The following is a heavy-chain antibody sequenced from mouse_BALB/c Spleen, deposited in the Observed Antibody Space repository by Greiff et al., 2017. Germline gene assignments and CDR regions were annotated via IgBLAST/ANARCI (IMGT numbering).Heavy chain of an antibody. Sequence: QVQLQQPGAELVRPGASVKLSCKASGYTFTSYGINWVRQRPGQGLEWIGNIYPSDSYTNYNQKFKNKATLTVDKSSRTAYMQLSSPTSEDAAVYYCTSPNSFAYWGQGTLVTVSA. CDR3: TSPNSFAY. D-gene: IGHD4-1*01. CDR1: GYTFTSYG. CDR2: IYPSDSYT. V-gene: IGHV1-69*02. J-gene: IGHJ3*01.